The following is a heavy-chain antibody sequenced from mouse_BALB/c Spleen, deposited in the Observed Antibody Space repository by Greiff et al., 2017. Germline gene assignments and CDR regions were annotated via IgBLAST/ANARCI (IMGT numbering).Heavy chain of an antibody. CDR2: INPSNGGT. D-gene: IGHD1-1*01. CDR3: TRGDYYGSSYAMDY. J-gene: IGHJ4*01. Sequence: VQGVESGAELVKPGASVKLSCKASGYTFTSYYMYWVKQRPGQGLEWIGEINPSNGGTNFNEKFKSKATLTVDKSSSTAYMQLSSLTSEDSAVYYCTRGDYYGSSYAMDYWGQGTSVTVSS. CDR1: GYTFTSYY. V-gene: IGHV1S81*02.